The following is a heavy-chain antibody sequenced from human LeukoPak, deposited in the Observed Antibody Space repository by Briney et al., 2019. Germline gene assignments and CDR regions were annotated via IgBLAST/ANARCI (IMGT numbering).Heavy chain of an antibody. Sequence: NPGGSLRLSCAASGFAFTDYYMSWIRQAPGKGLEWLSYITSTSSYTNYADSVKGRFTISRDNAKKLVFLQMNSLRVEDTAVYYCARAQYYFDSWGQGALVTVSS. V-gene: IGHV3-11*06. CDR1: GFAFTDYY. J-gene: IGHJ4*02. CDR2: ITSTSSYT. CDR3: ARAQYYFDS.